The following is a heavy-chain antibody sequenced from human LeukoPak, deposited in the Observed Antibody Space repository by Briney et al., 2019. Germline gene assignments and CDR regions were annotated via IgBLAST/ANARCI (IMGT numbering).Heavy chain of an antibody. CDR2: ISSNGGST. J-gene: IGHJ4*02. CDR1: GFTFSSYA. Sequence: GGSLRLSCAASGFTFSSYAMHWVRQAPGKGLEYVSAISSNGGSTYYANSVKGRFTISRDNSKNTLYLQMGSLRAEDMAVYYCARDRDILTGNYYGYWGQGTLVTVSS. V-gene: IGHV3-64*01. D-gene: IGHD3-9*01. CDR3: ARDRDILTGNYYGY.